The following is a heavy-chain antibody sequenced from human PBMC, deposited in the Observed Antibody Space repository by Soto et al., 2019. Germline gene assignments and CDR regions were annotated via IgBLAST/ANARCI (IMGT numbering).Heavy chain of an antibody. J-gene: IGHJ6*02. CDR1: GSTFSNDW. V-gene: IGHV3-74*01. CDR3: ARDRSYSLDV. Sequence: GGSLRLSCAVSGSTFSNDWMHWVRQAPGKGLVWVSHINSDGSSTNYADFVKGRFTIARDNAKNTVYLQMNSLRAEDTAVYYCARDRSYSLDVWGQGTTVTVSS. CDR2: INSDGSST.